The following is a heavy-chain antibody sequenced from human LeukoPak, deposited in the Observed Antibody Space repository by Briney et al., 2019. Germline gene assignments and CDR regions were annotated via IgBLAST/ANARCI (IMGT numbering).Heavy chain of an antibody. Sequence: PGRSLRLSCAASGFTFSSYGMHWVRQAPGKGLEWVAVIWYDGSNKYYADSVKGRFTISRDNSKKTLYLQMNSLRAEDTAVYYCARDRTGAGRPLDNWFDPWGQGTLVTVSS. CDR1: GFTFSSYG. J-gene: IGHJ5*02. D-gene: IGHD2-8*02. CDR2: IWYDGSNK. CDR3: ARDRTGAGRPLDNWFDP. V-gene: IGHV3-33*01.